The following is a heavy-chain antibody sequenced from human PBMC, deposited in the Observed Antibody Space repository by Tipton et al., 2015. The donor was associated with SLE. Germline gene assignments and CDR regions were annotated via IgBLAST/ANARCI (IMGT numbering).Heavy chain of an antibody. Sequence: TLSLTCTVSGGSISSYYWSWIRQPPGKGLEWIGYIYYSGSTNYNPSLKSRVTISVDTSKNQFSLKLSSVTAADTAVYYCARDPDILTGPPDWGQGTLVTVSS. J-gene: IGHJ4*02. V-gene: IGHV4-59*01. CDR1: GGSISSYY. D-gene: IGHD3-9*01. CDR3: ARDPDILTGPPD. CDR2: IYYSGST.